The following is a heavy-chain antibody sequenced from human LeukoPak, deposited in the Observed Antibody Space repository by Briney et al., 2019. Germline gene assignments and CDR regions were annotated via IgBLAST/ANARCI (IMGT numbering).Heavy chain of an antibody. Sequence: SETLSLTCAVYGGSFSGYYWSWIRQPPGKGLEWIGYIYYSGSTNYNPSLKSRVTISADTSKNQFSLKLTSLIAADTAVYYCARLPSAKNWFDPWGQGTLVTVSS. CDR2: IYYSGST. V-gene: IGHV4-59*01. CDR3: ARLPSAKNWFDP. J-gene: IGHJ5*02. D-gene: IGHD2-15*01. CDR1: GGSFSGYY.